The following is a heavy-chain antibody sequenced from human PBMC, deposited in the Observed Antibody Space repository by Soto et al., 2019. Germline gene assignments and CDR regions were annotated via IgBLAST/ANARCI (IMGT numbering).Heavy chain of an antibody. J-gene: IGHJ4*02. Sequence: SDTLSLTCAVYCESFSGYYWSCIRQPPGKGLKWIGNIIHSGSTNYNPSLKSRVTILVDTSKNQFSLNLSSVTAADTAVYYCARGRGSDYWGQGTLVTVSS. CDR1: CESFSGYY. V-gene: IGHV4-34*01. D-gene: IGHD3-10*01. CDR2: IIHSGST. CDR3: ARGRGSDY.